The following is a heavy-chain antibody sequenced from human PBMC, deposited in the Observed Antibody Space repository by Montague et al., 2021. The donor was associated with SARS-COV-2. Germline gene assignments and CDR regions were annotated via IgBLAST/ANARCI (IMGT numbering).Heavy chain of an antibody. Sequence: SLRLSCAASGFTFNNYGFHWVRQAPGKGLQWVALISYDGSIRHYADSVKGRFTISRDLSKNTLYLQMDSLRPEDTAVYLCARSGGILHFRASLAQLSDWGQGVLVTVSS. V-gene: IGHV3-30*04. CDR3: ARSGGILHFRASLAQLSD. D-gene: IGHD1-14*01. J-gene: IGHJ4*02. CDR2: ISYDGSIR. CDR1: GFTFNNYG.